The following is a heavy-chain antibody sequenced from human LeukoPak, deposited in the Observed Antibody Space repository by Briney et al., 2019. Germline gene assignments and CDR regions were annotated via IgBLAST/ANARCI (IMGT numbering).Heavy chain of an antibody. Sequence: GRSLRLSCAASGFTFSSYAMHWVRQAPGKGLEWVAVISYDGSNKYYADSVKGRFTISRDNSKNTLYLQMNSLRAEDTAVYYCAKDRVGAYYYYYMDVWGKGTTVTVSS. CDR2: ISYDGSNK. J-gene: IGHJ6*03. CDR1: GFTFSSYA. CDR3: AKDRVGAYYYYYMDV. D-gene: IGHD3-16*01. V-gene: IGHV3-30-3*01.